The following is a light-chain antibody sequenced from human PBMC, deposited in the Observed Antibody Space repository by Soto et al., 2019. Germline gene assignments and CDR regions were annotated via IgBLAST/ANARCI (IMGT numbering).Light chain of an antibody. J-gene: IGKJ1*01. Sequence: IQLTPSPATXRESVIHTVSIACRASQSIDRWLAWYKQRTGKXPXXLIYHGDSLETGVTSRFSGSGSATELTLTSRRLQPDGSATYYCEDYTIYGTFGEGPKVDI. CDR3: EDYTIYGT. V-gene: IGKV1-5*01. CDR1: QSIDRW. CDR2: HGD.